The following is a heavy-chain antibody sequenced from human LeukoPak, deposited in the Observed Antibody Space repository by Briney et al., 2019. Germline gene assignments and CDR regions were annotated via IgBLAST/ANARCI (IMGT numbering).Heavy chain of an antibody. CDR3: ARSLWGSPRLIAARRAFDI. V-gene: IGHV4-59*01. D-gene: IGHD6-6*01. Sequence: PSETLSPTCTVSGGSINGYYWNWIRQPPGKGLEWIGYIYYTGPTNYNPSLKSRVTTSVDTSKDQFSLKLTSVTAADTAVYYCARSLWGSPRLIAARRAFDIWGQGTLVTVSS. J-gene: IGHJ3*02. CDR1: GGSINGYY. CDR2: IYYTGPT.